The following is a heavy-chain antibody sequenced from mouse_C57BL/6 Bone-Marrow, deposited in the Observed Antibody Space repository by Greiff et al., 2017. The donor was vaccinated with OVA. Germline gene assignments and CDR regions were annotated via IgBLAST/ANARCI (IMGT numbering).Heavy chain of an antibody. CDR3: ARADFLMDY. J-gene: IGHJ4*01. CDR2: ISDGGSYT. CDR1: GFTFSSYA. V-gene: IGHV5-4*01. Sequence: EVQGVESGGGLVKPGGSLKLSCAASGFTFSSYAMSWVRQTPEKRLEWVATISDGGSYTYYPDNVKGRFTISRDNAKNNLYLQMSHLKSEDTAMYYCARADFLMDYWGQGTSVTVSS.